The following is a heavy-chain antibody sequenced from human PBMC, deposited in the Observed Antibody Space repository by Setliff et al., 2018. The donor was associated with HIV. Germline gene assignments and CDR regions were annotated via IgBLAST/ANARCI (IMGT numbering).Heavy chain of an antibody. CDR2: IIPIFETT. Sequence: SVKVSCKASGGTFGSYAISWVRQAPGQGLEWLGGIIPIFETTNYAQKFQGRVTITADKSTSTIYMELSSLRSDDTAVYYWARGQGVHFWVNDAFDIWGQGTMVTVSS. D-gene: IGHD3-10*01. CDR3: ARGQGVHFWVNDAFDI. CDR1: GGTFGSYA. J-gene: IGHJ3*02. V-gene: IGHV1-69*06.